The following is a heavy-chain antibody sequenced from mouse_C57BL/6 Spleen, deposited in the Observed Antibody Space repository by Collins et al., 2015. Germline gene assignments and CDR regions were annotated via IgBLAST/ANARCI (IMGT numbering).Heavy chain of an antibody. D-gene: IGHD2-4*01. CDR1: GYTFTSYW. V-gene: IGHV1-64*01. J-gene: IGHJ1*03. Sequence: QVQLQQSGAELVKPGASAKLSCKASGYTFTSYWMHWVKQRPGQGLEWIGMIHPNSGDTNYNENFKSKATLTVDKSSSTAYMQLSSLTSEDSAVYYCARSQRYDDYDEYFDVWGTGTTVTVSS. CDR3: ARSQRYDDYDEYFDV. CDR2: IHPNSGDT.